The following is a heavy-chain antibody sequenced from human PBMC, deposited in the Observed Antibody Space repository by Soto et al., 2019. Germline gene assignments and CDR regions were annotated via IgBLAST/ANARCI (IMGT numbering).Heavy chain of an antibody. V-gene: IGHV3-66*01. CDR3: ARDDCLFDGGRCYGVPLDV. CDR1: GFTVSSKY. J-gene: IGHJ6*04. Sequence: EVHLVESGGGLVQPGGSLRLSCAASGFTVSSKYMSWVRQAPGKGLEWVSLIQSGGPTYYADSVKGRFTISRETSENTLQLPIDSPRAEDKAVYYCARDDCLFDGGRCYGVPLDVCGKGTTVTVSS. D-gene: IGHD2-15*01. CDR2: IQSGGPT.